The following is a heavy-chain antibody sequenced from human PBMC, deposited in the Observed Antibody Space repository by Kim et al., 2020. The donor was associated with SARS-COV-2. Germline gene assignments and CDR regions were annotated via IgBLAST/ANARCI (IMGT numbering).Heavy chain of an antibody. D-gene: IGHD2-2*02. CDR2: VYYSGST. Sequence: SETLSLTCTVSGGSISSSTYYWGWIRQSPGKGLQWIGSVYYSGSTHYNPSLKSRVTISVDTSKNQFSLILSSVTAADTAVFYCARHAPNTSNRPFDYWGQGTLVTVSS. CDR1: GGSISSSTYY. V-gene: IGHV4-39*01. J-gene: IGHJ4*02. CDR3: ARHAPNTSNRPFDY.